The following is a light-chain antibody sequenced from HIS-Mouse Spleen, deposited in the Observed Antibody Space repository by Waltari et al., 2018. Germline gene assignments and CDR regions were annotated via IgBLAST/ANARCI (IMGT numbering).Light chain of an antibody. Sequence: DIVMTQSPDSLAVSLGERATINCRSSQSVLYNSNNKNYLAGYQQKPGQPPRRLIYWASTRESGVPDRFSGSGSGTDFTLTISSLQAEDVAVYYCQQYYSTPYTFGQGTKLEIK. V-gene: IGKV4-1*01. CDR2: WAS. J-gene: IGKJ2*01. CDR3: QQYYSTPYT. CDR1: QSVLYNSNNKNY.